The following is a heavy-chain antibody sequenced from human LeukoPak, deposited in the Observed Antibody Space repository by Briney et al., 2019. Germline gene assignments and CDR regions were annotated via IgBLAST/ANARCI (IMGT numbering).Heavy chain of an antibody. J-gene: IGHJ6*02. D-gene: IGHD7-27*01. Sequence: GESLKISCKGSGYSFTSYWISWVRQMPGKGLEWMGIICPGDSDTRYSPSFQGQVTISADKSISTAYLQWSSLKASDTAMYYCASSNWGSGYYYYGMDVWGQGTTVTVSS. CDR2: ICPGDSDT. CDR3: ASSNWGSGYYYYGMDV. CDR1: GYSFTSYW. V-gene: IGHV5-51*01.